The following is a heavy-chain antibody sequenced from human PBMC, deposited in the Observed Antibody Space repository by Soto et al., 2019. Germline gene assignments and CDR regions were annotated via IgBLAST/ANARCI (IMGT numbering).Heavy chain of an antibody. D-gene: IGHD3-9*01. J-gene: IGHJ5*01. CDR1: GFIFSNAW. CDR3: ASLLRYFDWLDMAGRAFDS. V-gene: IGHV3-66*01. Sequence: GGSLRLSCAGSGFIFSNAWMNWVRQAPGKGLEWVSVIYSGGSTHYADSVKDRFTISRDNSRNTLFLQMDSLRAEDTAVYYCASLLRYFDWLDMAGRAFDSWGQGTQVTVSS. CDR2: IYSGGST.